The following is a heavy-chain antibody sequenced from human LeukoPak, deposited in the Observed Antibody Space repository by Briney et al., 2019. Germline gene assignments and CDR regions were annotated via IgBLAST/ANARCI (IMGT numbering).Heavy chain of an antibody. J-gene: IGHJ4*02. CDR1: GFTFSSYG. CDR2: ISTDGYTT. Sequence: GGSLRLSCAASGFTFSSYGMHWVRQAPRKGLVWVSRISTDGYTTDYADFVQGRFTASRDNTKNTWSLEMNSLRAEDTAVYYCVVGGSPGYWGQGTLVTVSS. D-gene: IGHD2-15*01. CDR3: VVGGSPGY. V-gene: IGHV3-74*01.